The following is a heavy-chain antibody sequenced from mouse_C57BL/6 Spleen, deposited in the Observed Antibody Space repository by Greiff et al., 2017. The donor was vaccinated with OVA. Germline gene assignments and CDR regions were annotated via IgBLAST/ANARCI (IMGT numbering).Heavy chain of an antibody. Sequence: VQLHQSGAELVKPGASVQISCKASGYAFSSYWMNWVKQRPGKGLEWIGQIYPGDGDTDYNGKFKGKATLTADKSSSTAYMQLSSLTSEDSAVYFCARDYYGSILDYWGQGTTLTVSS. D-gene: IGHD1-1*01. CDR1: GYAFSSYW. CDR2: IYPGDGDT. J-gene: IGHJ2*01. CDR3: ARDYYGSILDY. V-gene: IGHV1-80*01.